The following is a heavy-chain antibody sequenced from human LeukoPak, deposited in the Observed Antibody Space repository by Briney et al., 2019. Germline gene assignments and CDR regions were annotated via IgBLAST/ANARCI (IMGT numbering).Heavy chain of an antibody. CDR1: GFTLDDYG. D-gene: IGHD6-13*01. CDR3: AKDMGDSSSVPLPDY. CDR2: ISWDGGST. J-gene: IGHJ4*02. Sequence: GGCRSLAWAASGFTLDDYGMHWVRQAPGRGRGWVSLISWDGGSTYYADTVQGRFTISRDNSKNSLYLQMNSLRAEDTALYYCAKDMGDSSSVPLPDYWGQGTLVTVSS. V-gene: IGHV3-43D*03.